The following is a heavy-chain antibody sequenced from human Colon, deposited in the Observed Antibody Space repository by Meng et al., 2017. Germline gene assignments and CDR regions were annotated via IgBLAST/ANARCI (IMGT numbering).Heavy chain of an antibody. Sequence: SETLSLTCTVSGGSISSGSYYWSWIRQPAGKGLEWIGRIYTSGSTNYNPSLKSRVTISVDTSKNQFSLKLSSVTAADTAVYYCARTPGYGDYGGLDFFDYWGQGTLVTGSS. CDR1: GGSISSGSYY. D-gene: IGHD4-17*01. CDR2: IYTSGST. J-gene: IGHJ4*02. V-gene: IGHV4-61*02. CDR3: ARTPGYGDYGGLDFFDY.